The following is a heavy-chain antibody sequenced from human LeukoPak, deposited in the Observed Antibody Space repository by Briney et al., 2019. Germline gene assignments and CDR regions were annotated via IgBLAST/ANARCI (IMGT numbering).Heavy chain of an antibody. CDR3: ARGGGYVWGSYRTLGY. D-gene: IGHD3-16*02. CDR1: GGSFSGYY. J-gene: IGHJ4*02. Sequence: SETLSLTCAVYGGSFSGYYWSWIRQPPGKGLEWIGEINHSGSTNYNPSLKSRVTISVDTSKNQFSLKLSSVTAADTAVYYCARGGGYVWGSYRTLGYWGQGTLVTVSS. V-gene: IGHV4-34*01. CDR2: INHSGST.